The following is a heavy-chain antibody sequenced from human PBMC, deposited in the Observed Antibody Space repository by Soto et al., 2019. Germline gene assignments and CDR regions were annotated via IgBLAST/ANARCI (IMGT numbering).Heavy chain of an antibody. D-gene: IGHD3-9*01. CDR1: GFTFSNAW. J-gene: IGHJ4*02. CDR3: TIQQLRYFVY. V-gene: IGHV3-15*07. CDR2: IKTKTDGGTT. Sequence: GGSLRFSCAASGFTFSNAWMNWVRQAPGKGLEWVGRIKTKTDGGTTDYAAPVKGRFIISRDDSKNTLYLQMNSLKTEDTAVYYCTIQQLRYFVYWGQGTLVTVSS.